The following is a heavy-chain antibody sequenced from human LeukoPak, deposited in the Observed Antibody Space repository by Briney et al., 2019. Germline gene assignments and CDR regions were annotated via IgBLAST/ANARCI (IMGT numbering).Heavy chain of an antibody. J-gene: IGHJ3*02. CDR1: GFTFSSYT. V-gene: IGHV3-21*01. D-gene: IGHD3-22*01. CDR2: IISSSGYI. CDR3: ARATGHQLYDSSGYAAFDI. Sequence: GGSLRLSCAGSGFTFSSYTMNWVRQAPGKGLEWVSSIISSSGYIYYADSVKGRFTVSRDNANNSLYLQMNSLRAEDTAVYYCARATGHQLYDSSGYAAFDICGQGTMVTVSS.